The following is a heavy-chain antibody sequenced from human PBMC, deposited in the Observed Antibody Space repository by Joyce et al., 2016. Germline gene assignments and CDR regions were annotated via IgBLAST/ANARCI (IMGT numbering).Heavy chain of an antibody. Sequence: QVQLQESGPGLVKPSGTLSLTCAVSGGSISSAHWWSWVRQPPGKGLEWIGAIYLGGSTAYNPSLKSGVTISVDKSKNQLALKLNSVTAADTAVYYCARNGAYSQDSWGKGTLVTVSS. V-gene: IGHV4-4*02. CDR2: IYLGGST. J-gene: IGHJ5*01. D-gene: IGHD5-12*01. CDR1: GGSISSAHW. CDR3: ARNGAYSQDS.